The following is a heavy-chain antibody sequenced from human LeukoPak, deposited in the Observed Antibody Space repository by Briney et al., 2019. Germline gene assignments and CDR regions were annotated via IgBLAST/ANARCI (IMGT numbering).Heavy chain of an antibody. D-gene: IGHD2-15*01. CDR2: INPNSGGT. J-gene: IGHJ6*03. CDR3: ASTFTRRGLYYYYMDV. V-gene: IGHV1-2*02. Sequence: ASVKVSCKASGYTFTDYYMHWVRQAPGQGLEWMGWINPNSGGTNYAQKFQGRVTMTRDTSISTAYMELSRLRSDDTAVYYCASTFTRRGLYYYYMDVWGKGTTVTVSS. CDR1: GYTFTDYY.